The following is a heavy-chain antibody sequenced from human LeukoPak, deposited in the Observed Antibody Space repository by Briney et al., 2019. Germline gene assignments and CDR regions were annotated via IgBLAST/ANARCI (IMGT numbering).Heavy chain of an antibody. J-gene: IGHJ5*02. Sequence: ASVKVSCKASGYTFTSYYMHWVRQAPGQGLEWMGIINPSGGSTSYAQKFQGRVTMTRDMSTSTVYMELSSLRSEDTAVYYCAGGAEIAAAGTHWFDPWGQGTLVTVSS. CDR3: AGGAEIAAAGTHWFDP. CDR2: INPSGGST. D-gene: IGHD6-13*01. CDR1: GYTFTSYY. V-gene: IGHV1-46*01.